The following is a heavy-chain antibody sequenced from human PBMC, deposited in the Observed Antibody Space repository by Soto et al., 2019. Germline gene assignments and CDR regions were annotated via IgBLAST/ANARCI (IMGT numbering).Heavy chain of an antibody. CDR1: GGTFSSQA. J-gene: IGHJ6*02. V-gene: IGHV1-69*01. Sequence: QVQLVQSGAEVKKPGSSVKVSCKASGGTFSSQAISWVRQAPGQGLEWMGGIIPFFKATNYAQKFQGRVTITADDSTSTAYMALSSLRSEDTAVYSCASDVPANYYDSTLYYYAMDVCGQGTTVTVSS. D-gene: IGHD3-22*01. CDR2: IIPFFKAT. CDR3: ASDVPANYYDSTLYYYAMDV.